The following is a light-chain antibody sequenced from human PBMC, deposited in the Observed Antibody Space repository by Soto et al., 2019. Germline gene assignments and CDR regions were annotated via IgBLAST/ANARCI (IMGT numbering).Light chain of an antibody. CDR2: GVT. V-gene: IGLV2-14*01. Sequence: QSALTQPASVTGSPGQSITISCTGTSSDVGGYNRVSWYQQYPGTAPKLMNSGVTNRPSGVSYRFSASKSGNTASLTISGLQPEDEADYYCSSYTISTAYLFGTGTKLTVL. J-gene: IGLJ1*01. CDR3: SSYTISTAYL. CDR1: SSDVGGYNR.